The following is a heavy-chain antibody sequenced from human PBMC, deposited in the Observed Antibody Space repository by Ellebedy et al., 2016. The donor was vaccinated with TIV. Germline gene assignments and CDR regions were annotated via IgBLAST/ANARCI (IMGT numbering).Heavy chain of an antibody. Sequence: GESLKTSCAASGFTFSSYNMNWLRPAPGMGLEWVSYMSSSSSSNYYPVSVKGRFTISRDNAKNSLYLQMNSLRAEDTAVYYCARDHAEGEKPYYNYYGMDVWGQGTTVTVSS. CDR1: GFTFSSYN. D-gene: IGHD3-16*01. V-gene: IGHV3-21*01. CDR2: MSSSSSSN. CDR3: ARDHAEGEKPYYNYYGMDV. J-gene: IGHJ6*02.